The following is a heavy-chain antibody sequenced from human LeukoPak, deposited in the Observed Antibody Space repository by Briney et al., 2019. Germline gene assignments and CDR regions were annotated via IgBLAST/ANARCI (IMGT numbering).Heavy chain of an antibody. J-gene: IGHJ5*02. D-gene: IGHD6-13*01. Sequence: GGSLRLSCAASGFTFSSYEMNWVRQAPGKGLEWVSYISSSGSTIYYADSVKGRFTISRDNAKNSLYLQMNGLRAEDTAVYYCARVFRSSSWYESFGGKNWFDPWGQGTLVTVSS. CDR1: GFTFSSYE. CDR3: ARVFRSSSWYESFGGKNWFDP. V-gene: IGHV3-48*03. CDR2: ISSSGSTI.